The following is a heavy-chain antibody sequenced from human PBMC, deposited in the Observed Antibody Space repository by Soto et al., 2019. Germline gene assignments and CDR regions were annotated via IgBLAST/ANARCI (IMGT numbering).Heavy chain of an antibody. CDR1: GFTFSSYS. CDR3: ATKGHYYYYYMDV. V-gene: IGHV3-21*01. Sequence: EVQLVESGGGLVKPGGSLRLSCAASGFTFSSYSMNWVRQAPGKGLEWVSSISSSSSYIYYADSVKGRFTISRDNAKNSLYLQMHSRRAEDTAVYYWATKGHYYYYYMDVWGKGHTVTVSS. D-gene: IGHD3-3*01. CDR2: ISSSSSYI. J-gene: IGHJ6*03.